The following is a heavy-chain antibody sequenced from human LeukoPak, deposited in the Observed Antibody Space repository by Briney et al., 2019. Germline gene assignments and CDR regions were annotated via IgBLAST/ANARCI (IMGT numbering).Heavy chain of an antibody. J-gene: IGHJ4*02. CDR2: IKQDGSEK. CDR3: ARRAGAYSHPYDY. D-gene: IGHD4/OR15-4a*01. V-gene: IGHV3-7*03. CDR1: GFTFSNSW. Sequence: GGSLRLSCAASGFTFSNSWMNWVRQAPGKGLEWVANIKQDGSEKYYVDSVKGRFTISRDNSKNTLYLQMNSLRAEDTAVYYCARRAGAYSHPYDYWGQGTLVTVSS.